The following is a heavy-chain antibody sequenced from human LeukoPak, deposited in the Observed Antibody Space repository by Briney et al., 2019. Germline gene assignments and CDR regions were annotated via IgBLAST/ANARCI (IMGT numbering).Heavy chain of an antibody. Sequence: SETLSLTCTVSGDSIISSHWWSWVRQPPGKGLEWVGEIYHTGSTNYNPSLKSRVTISIDKSKNQFSLNLNSVTAADTAVYYCASARWDYWGQGTLVTVSS. CDR1: GDSIISSHW. J-gene: IGHJ4*02. D-gene: IGHD5-24*01. CDR2: IYHTGST. V-gene: IGHV4-4*02. CDR3: ASARWDY.